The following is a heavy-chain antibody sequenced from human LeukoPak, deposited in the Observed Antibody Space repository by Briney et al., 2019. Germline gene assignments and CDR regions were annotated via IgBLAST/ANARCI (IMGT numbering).Heavy chain of an antibody. J-gene: IGHJ4*02. D-gene: IGHD3-22*01. Sequence: ASVKVSCKASGYTFTGYYMHRVRQAPGHALEWMGRINLNSGGTNYAQKFQGRDTMTLDTSISTAYMELRRLRSDDTDLYCCAREDYYDRSGNCDHSGQGTLVTVAS. V-gene: IGHV1-2*05. CDR2: INLNSGGT. CDR1: GYTFTGYY. CDR3: AREDYYDRSGNCDH.